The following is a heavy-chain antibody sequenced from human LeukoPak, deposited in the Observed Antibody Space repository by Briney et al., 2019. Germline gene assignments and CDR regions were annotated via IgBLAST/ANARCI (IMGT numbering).Heavy chain of an antibody. D-gene: IGHD1-26*01. CDR3: AKDRGSGSYFFHIQVDY. CDR1: GFIFRNYG. CDR2: ISTGGGGT. V-gene: IGHV3-23*01. J-gene: IGHJ4*02. Sequence: GGSLRLSCAASGFIFRNYGMNWVRQAPGKGLEWVSTISTGGGGTYYADSVKGRFTISRDNSKNTLYLQMNSLRAEDTAVYYCAKDRGSGSYFFHIQVDYWGQGTLVTVSS.